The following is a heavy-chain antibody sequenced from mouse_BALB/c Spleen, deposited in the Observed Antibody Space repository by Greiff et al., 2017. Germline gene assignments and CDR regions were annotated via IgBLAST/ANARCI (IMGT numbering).Heavy chain of an antibody. CDR3: ARSGLTTASWFAY. CDR1: GYTFTSYV. CDR2: INPYNDGT. J-gene: IGHJ3*01. V-gene: IGHV1-14*01. D-gene: IGHD1-2*01. Sequence: QLVESGPELVKPGASVKMSCKASGYTFTSYVMHWVKQKPGQGLEWIGYINPYNDGTKYNEKFKGKARLTSEKSSSTAYMELSSLTSEDSAVYYCARSGLTTASWFAYWGQGTLVTVSA.